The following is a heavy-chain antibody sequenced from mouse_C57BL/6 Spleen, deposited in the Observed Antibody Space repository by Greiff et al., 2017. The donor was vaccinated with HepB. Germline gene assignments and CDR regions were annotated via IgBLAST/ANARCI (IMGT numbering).Heavy chain of an antibody. J-gene: IGHJ1*03. V-gene: IGHV5-4*01. CDR2: ISDGGSYT. CDR1: GFTFSSYA. Sequence: DVKLVESGGGLVKPGGSLKLSCAASGFTFSSYAMSWVRQTPEKRLEWVATISDGGSYTYYPDNVKGRFTISRDNAKNNLYLQMSHLKSEDTAMYYCARELGATMVRYFDVWGTGTTVTVSS. CDR3: ARELGATMVRYFDV. D-gene: IGHD2-1*01.